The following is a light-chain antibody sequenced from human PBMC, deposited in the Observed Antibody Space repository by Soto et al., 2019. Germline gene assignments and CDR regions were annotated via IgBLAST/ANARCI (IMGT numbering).Light chain of an antibody. J-gene: IGKJ1*01. V-gene: IGKV1-9*01. Sequence: SASVGDRFTISCRASQRINSWLALYQQKAGKAPKVLIYAASTLQSGVPSRFSGSGSGTEFSLTIDTLEPEDFATYFCLQHKSYQWTFGQGTKVDIK. CDR1: QRINSW. CDR2: AAS. CDR3: LQHKSYQWT.